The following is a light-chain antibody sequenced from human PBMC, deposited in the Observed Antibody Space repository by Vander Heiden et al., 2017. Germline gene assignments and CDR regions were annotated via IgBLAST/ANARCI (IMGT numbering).Light chain of an antibody. CDR3: QSYDSSLSALRV. V-gene: IGLV1-40*01. CDR2: GNS. J-gene: IGLJ3*02. Sequence: QSVLTQPPSLAGAPGQRVTISRTGISYNSGAGYDVHWNQQLPGTAPKLLIYGNSNRPSWVPDRFSGSKSGTSASLAITGLQAEDEADYYCQSYDSSLSALRVFGGGTKLTVL. CDR1: SYNSGAGYD.